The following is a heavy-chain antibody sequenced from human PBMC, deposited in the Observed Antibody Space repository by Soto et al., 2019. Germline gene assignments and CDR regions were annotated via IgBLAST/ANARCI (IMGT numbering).Heavy chain of an antibody. Sequence: QVQLQQWGAGLLKPSETLSLTCAVYGGSFSGYYWSWIRQPPGKGLEWIGEINHSGSTNYNPSLKSRVTISVDTSKNQVSLKLSSVTAADTAVYYCASGTPSYYDSSGYGIDYWGQGTLVTVSS. CDR2: INHSGST. V-gene: IGHV4-34*01. CDR1: GGSFSGYY. J-gene: IGHJ4*02. D-gene: IGHD3-22*01. CDR3: ASGTPSYYDSSGYGIDY.